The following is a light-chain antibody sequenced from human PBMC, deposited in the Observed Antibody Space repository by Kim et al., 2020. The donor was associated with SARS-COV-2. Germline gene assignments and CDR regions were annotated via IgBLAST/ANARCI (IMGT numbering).Light chain of an antibody. CDR1: LNVTSSY. V-gene: IGKV3-20*01. CDR2: GAS. CDR3: QQYGSSPLT. Sequence: PGERPTLSSMASLNVTSSYLAWYQQKPGQAPWLLIYGASIRATGIPDRFSGSGSETDFTLTISRLEPGDFAVYYCQQYGSSPLTFGGGTKVDIK. J-gene: IGKJ4*01.